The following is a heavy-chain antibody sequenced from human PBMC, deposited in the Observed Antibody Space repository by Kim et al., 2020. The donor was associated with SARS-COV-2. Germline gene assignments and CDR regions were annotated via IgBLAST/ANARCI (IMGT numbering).Heavy chain of an antibody. CDR1: GFTFSSYG. Sequence: GGSLRLSCAASGFTFSSYGMHWVRQAPGKGLEWVAVIWYDGSNKYYADSVKGRFTISRDNSKNTLYLQMNSLRAEDTAVYYCARETTVVSDAFDIWGQGTMVTVSS. J-gene: IGHJ3*02. V-gene: IGHV3-33*01. D-gene: IGHD4-17*01. CDR3: ARETTVVSDAFDI. CDR2: IWYDGSNK.